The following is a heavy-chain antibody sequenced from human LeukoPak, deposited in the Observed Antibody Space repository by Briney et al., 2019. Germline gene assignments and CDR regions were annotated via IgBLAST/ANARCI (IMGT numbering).Heavy chain of an antibody. CDR3: ATPAGDSYGIVFDY. D-gene: IGHD5-18*01. Sequence: ASVKVSCKVSGYTLTELSMHWVRQAPGKGLEWMGGFDPEDGETIYAQKFQGRVTMTEDTSTDTAYMELSSLRSEDTAVYYCATPAGDSYGIVFDYWGQGTLVTVPS. CDR1: GYTLTELS. V-gene: IGHV1-24*01. CDR2: FDPEDGET. J-gene: IGHJ4*02.